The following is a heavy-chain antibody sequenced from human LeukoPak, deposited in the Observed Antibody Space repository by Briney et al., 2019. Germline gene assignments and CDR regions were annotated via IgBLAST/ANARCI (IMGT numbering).Heavy chain of an antibody. CDR2: ISGYNGNT. D-gene: IGHD6-19*01. V-gene: IGHV1-18*01. J-gene: IGHJ6*03. CDR3: ARDRGAVAGPRPYYYMDV. Sequence: GASVKVSCKASGYTFSSYGISWVRQAPGQGLEWMGWISGYNGNTNYAQKLQGRVTITRNTSISTAYMELSSLRSEDTAVYYCARDRGAVAGPRPYYYMDVWGKGTTVTVSS. CDR1: GYTFSSYG.